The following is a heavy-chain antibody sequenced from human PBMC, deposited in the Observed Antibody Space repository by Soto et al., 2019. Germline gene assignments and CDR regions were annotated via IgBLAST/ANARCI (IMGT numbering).Heavy chain of an antibody. V-gene: IGHV1-18*01. CDR3: ARDPGFGFGYSYAFAMDV. CDR2: ISGYNGNT. CDR1: GYTFSNYG. J-gene: IGHJ6*02. Sequence: QVQLVQSGAEVKKPGASVKVSCKASGYTFSNYGISWVRQGPGQGLEWMGWISGYNGNTHYEEKVQDRIKMTTDTSTSTPYMELRSLRSDDTALYFCARDPGFGFGYSYAFAMDVWGQGTTVTVSS. D-gene: IGHD5-18*01.